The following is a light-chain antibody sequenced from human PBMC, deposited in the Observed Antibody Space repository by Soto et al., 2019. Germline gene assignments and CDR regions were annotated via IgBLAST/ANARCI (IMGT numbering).Light chain of an antibody. CDR1: QSVDTTF. V-gene: IGKV3-20*01. CDR3: QQYMSSVT. Sequence: EIVLTQSPGSLSLSPGQRATLSCRASQSVDTTFFAWYQKKPGQAPRLLLYGASRRATGLPDRFSGSGSGTDVTLIISRLEPEDVAVYDCQQYMSSVTFGQGTKVEIK. CDR2: GAS. J-gene: IGKJ1*01.